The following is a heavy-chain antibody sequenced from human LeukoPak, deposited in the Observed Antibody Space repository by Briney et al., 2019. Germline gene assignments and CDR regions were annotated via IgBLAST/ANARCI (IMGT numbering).Heavy chain of an antibody. CDR1: GLTFNTYA. CDR2: ISGSGGNT. V-gene: IGHV3-23*01. J-gene: IGHJ4*02. Sequence: GGSLRLSCAVSGLTFNTYAMSWVRQAPGKGLEWVSTISGSGGNTNYADSVKGRFTISRDNSNNTLYLQMNSLRAEDTAVYYCAKGIGGGYGCGSAFDYWGQGTLVAVSS. CDR3: AKGIGGGYGCGSAFDY. D-gene: IGHD5-12*01.